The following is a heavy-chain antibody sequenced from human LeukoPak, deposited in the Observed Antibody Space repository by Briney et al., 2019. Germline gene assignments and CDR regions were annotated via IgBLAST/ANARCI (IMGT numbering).Heavy chain of an antibody. CDR1: GFTFSSYA. D-gene: IGHD3-16*02. Sequence: GGSLRLSCAASGFTFSSYAMSWVRQAPGKGLEWVSITYSGGDTYYADSVKGRFTISRDNSKNTLYLQMNSLRAEDTAVYYCAKRGAGRTFGGAIVSPNDYWGQGTLVTLSS. V-gene: IGHV3-23*01. CDR3: AKRGAGRTFGGAIVSPNDY. J-gene: IGHJ4*02. CDR2: ITYSGGDT.